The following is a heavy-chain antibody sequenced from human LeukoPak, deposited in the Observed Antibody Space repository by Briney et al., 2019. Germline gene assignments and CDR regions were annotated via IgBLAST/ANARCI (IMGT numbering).Heavy chain of an antibody. D-gene: IGHD2-2*01. CDR1: GFAFSRYG. CDR2: ISSSSGYI. CDR3: AREIVSSTCFDY. Sequence: KPGGSLRLSCAASGFAFSRYGMNWVRQAPGKGLEWVSSISSSSGYIYYADSVKGRFTISRDNAKNSLYLQMNSLRAEDTAVYYCAREIVSSTCFDYWGQGALVTVSS. V-gene: IGHV3-21*01. J-gene: IGHJ4*02.